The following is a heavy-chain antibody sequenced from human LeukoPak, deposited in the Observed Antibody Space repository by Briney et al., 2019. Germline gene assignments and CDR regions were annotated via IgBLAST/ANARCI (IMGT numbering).Heavy chain of an antibody. CDR1: GGSISSSNW. CDR2: IYHSGST. Sequence: PSKTLSLTCAVSGGSISSSNWWSWVRQPPGKGLEWIGEIYHSGSTNYNPSLKSRVTISVDKSKNQFSLKLSSVTAADTAVYYCARGGHGSGSSYYFDYWGQGTLVVVSS. J-gene: IGHJ4*02. D-gene: IGHD3-10*01. V-gene: IGHV4-4*02. CDR3: ARGGHGSGSSYYFDY.